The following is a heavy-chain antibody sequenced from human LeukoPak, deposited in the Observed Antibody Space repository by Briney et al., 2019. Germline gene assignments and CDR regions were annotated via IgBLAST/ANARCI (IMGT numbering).Heavy chain of an antibody. CDR1: GYTFTSYG. CDR2: ISAYNGNT. J-gene: IGHJ6*02. CDR3: ARDRVVVPAAMTYYYYYGMDV. Sequence: ASVKVSCKASGYTFTSYGISWVRQAPGQGLEWMGWISAYNGNTNYAQKLQGRVTMTTDTSTSTAYMELRSLRSDDTAVYYCARDRVVVPAAMTYYYYYGMDVWGQGTTVTVSS. V-gene: IGHV1-18*01. D-gene: IGHD2-2*01.